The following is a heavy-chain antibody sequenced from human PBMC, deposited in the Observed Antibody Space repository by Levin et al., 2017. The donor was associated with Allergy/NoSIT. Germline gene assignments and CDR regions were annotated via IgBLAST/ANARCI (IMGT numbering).Heavy chain of an antibody. D-gene: IGHD3-3*01. CDR3: ARMDFYNTINWFDP. CDR1: GYSFTNYG. CDR2: MNSNSGHT. J-gene: IGHJ5*02. Sequence: ASVKVSCKASGYSFTNYGINWVRQAPGQGLEWMGWMNSNSGHTGYAQKFQGRVTMTRDTSLGTAYMELSSLRSNDTAVYFCARMDFYNTINWFDPWGQGTLVTVSS. V-gene: IGHV1-8*01.